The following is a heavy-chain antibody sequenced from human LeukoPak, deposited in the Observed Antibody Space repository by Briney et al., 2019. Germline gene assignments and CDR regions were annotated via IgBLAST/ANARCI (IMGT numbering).Heavy chain of an antibody. CDR1: GYSISSGYY. Sequence: SETLSLTCAVSGYSISSGYYWAWIRQPPGKGLEWIGSIYYSGSTYYNPSLKSRVTISVDTSKNQFSLKLSSVTAADTAVYYCARDHEGVVGSTGGVDYWGQGTLVTVSS. CDR2: IYYSGST. D-gene: IGHD1-26*01. J-gene: IGHJ4*02. CDR3: ARDHEGVVGSTGGVDY. V-gene: IGHV4-38-2*02.